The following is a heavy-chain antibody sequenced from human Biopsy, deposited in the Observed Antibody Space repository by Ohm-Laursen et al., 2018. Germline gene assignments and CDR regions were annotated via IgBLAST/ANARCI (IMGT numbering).Heavy chain of an antibody. V-gene: IGHV1-2*02. CDR3: ARVPAYPSIDGYYGLDL. J-gene: IGHJ6*02. D-gene: IGHD3-9*01. CDR2: INPNSGNA. Sequence: SVKVSCKASGYTFAGYYLHWVRQAPGHGLEWMGWINPNSGNAIYAQSFQGRLTVTRDTSISTAYMELTSLTFDDTAIYYCARVPAYPSIDGYYGLDLWGQGTTVIVSS. CDR1: GYTFAGYY.